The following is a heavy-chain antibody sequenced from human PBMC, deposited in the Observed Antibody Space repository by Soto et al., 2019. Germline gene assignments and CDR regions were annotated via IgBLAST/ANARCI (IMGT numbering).Heavy chain of an antibody. Sequence: SETLSLTCTVSGGSISSGGYYWSWIRQHPGKGLEWIGYIYYSGSTYYNPSLKSRVTISVDTSKNQFSLKLSSVTAADTAVYYCARDIVVVVAATEFYYGMDVWGQGTTVTVSS. CDR3: ARDIVVVVAATEFYYGMDV. V-gene: IGHV4-31*03. CDR1: GGSISSGGYY. D-gene: IGHD2-15*01. J-gene: IGHJ6*02. CDR2: IYYSGST.